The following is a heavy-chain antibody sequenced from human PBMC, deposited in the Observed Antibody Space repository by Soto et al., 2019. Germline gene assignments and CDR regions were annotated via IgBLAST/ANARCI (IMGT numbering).Heavy chain of an antibody. CDR3: AKDYGYCSGGSCYSSGWFDP. CDR2: ISYDGSNK. V-gene: IGHV3-30*18. CDR1: GFTFSSYG. D-gene: IGHD2-15*01. J-gene: IGHJ5*02. Sequence: QVQLVESGGGVVQPGRSLRLSCAASGFTFSSYGMHWVRQAPGKGLEWVGVISYDGSNKNYADSVKGRFTISRDNSKNTLYLQMNSLSAEDTPVYYCAKDYGYCSGGSCYSSGWFDPWGQGTLVTVSS.